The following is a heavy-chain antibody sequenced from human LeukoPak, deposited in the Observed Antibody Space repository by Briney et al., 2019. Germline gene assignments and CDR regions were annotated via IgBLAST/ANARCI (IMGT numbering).Heavy chain of an antibody. Sequence: PSETLSLTCTVSGGSISSSSYYWGWTRQPPGKGLEWIGSIYYSGSTYYNLSLKSRVTISVDTSKNQFSLKLSSVTAADTAVYYCARSGYDFWSGYAAPDSYYYMDVWGKGTTVTVSS. CDR3: ARSGYDFWSGYAAPDSYYYMDV. CDR2: IYYSGST. D-gene: IGHD3-3*01. CDR1: GGSISSSSYY. J-gene: IGHJ6*03. V-gene: IGHV4-39*07.